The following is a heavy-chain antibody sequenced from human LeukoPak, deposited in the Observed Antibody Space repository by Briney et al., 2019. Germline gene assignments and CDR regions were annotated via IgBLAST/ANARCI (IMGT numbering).Heavy chain of an antibody. CDR2: INSDGSST. V-gene: IGHV3-74*01. J-gene: IGHJ4*02. Sequence: GGSLRLSCAASGFTFSSYWMHWVRQAPGKGLVWVSRINSDGSSTSYADSVKGRFTISRDNAKNTLYLQMNSLRAEDTALYYCAKTQYCTDCLAEFDYWGQGTLVTVSS. CDR1: GFTFSSYW. D-gene: IGHD2-8*02. CDR3: AKTQYCTDCLAEFDY.